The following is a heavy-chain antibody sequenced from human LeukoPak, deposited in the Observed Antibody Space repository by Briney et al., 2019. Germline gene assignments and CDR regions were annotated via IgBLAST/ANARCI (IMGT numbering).Heavy chain of an antibody. D-gene: IGHD3-22*01. CDR3: ARAPTYYYDSSGFTPAYAFDI. CDR1: GYSISSGYY. J-gene: IGHJ3*02. V-gene: IGHV4-38-2*02. Sequence: SETLSLTCTVSGYSISSGYYWGWIRQPPGKGLEWIGSIYHSGSTYYNPPLKSRVTISVDTSKNQFSLKLSSVTAADTAVYYCARAPTYYYDSSGFTPAYAFDIWGQGTMVTVSS. CDR2: IYHSGST.